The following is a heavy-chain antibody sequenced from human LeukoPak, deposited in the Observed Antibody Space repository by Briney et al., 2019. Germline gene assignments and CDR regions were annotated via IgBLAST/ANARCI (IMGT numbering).Heavy chain of an antibody. CDR3: AKGVPLGGSYLNWFDP. V-gene: IGHV3-23*01. CDR2: ISGSGGST. Sequence: AGGSLRLSCAASGFTFSSYAMSWVRQAPGKGLEWVSAISGSGGSTYYADSVKGRFTISRDNSKNTLYLQMNSLRAEDTAVYYCAKGVPLGGSYLNWFDPWGQGTLVTVSS. D-gene: IGHD1-26*01. CDR1: GFTFSSYA. J-gene: IGHJ5*02.